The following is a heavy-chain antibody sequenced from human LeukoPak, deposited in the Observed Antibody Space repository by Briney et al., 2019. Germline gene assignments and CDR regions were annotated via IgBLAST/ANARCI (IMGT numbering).Heavy chain of an antibody. CDR2: IYYSGST. CDR3: ARHPIGDYIRHTLNWFDP. Sequence: SETLSLTCTVSGGSISSYYWSWIRQPPGKGLEWIGYIYYSGSTNYNPSLKSRVTISVDTSKNQFSLKLSSVTAADTAVYYCARHPIGDYIRHTLNWFDPWGQGTLVTVSS. V-gene: IGHV4-59*08. CDR1: GGSISSYY. J-gene: IGHJ5*02. D-gene: IGHD4-17*01.